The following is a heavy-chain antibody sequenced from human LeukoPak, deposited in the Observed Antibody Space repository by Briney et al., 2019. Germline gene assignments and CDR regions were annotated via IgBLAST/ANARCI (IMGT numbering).Heavy chain of an antibody. D-gene: IGHD2-8*01. CDR1: GFTFSSYE. Sequence: PGGSLRLSCAASGFTFSSYEMNWVRQAPGKGLEWIAYITRTGDRIQYADSVKGRFTISRDNAKNSLFLQMNSLRAEDTAVYYCAREKWCRLCKYYFDYWGQGTLVTVSS. CDR2: ITRTGDRI. V-gene: IGHV3-48*03. CDR3: AREKWCRLCKYYFDY. J-gene: IGHJ4*02.